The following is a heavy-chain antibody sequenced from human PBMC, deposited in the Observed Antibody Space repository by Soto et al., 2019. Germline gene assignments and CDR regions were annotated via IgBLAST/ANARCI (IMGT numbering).Heavy chain of an antibody. CDR3: ARKMPSTAAAYCYYGLNV. Sequence: QVQLVQSGAEVKRPGSSVKVSCKASGGAFNNYAIYWVRQAPGQGLEWMGTIVPVFPSVYYAPRFQGRLKISADGSTDTVYMTVTSVKSEDTAVYYCARKMPSTAAAYCYYGLNVWGQGTSVTVSS. V-gene: IGHV1-69*18. CDR1: GGAFNNYA. CDR2: IVPVFPSV. D-gene: IGHD6-13*01. J-gene: IGHJ6*02.